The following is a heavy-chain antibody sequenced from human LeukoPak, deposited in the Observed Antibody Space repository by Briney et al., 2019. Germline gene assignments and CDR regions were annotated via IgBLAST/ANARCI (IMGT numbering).Heavy chain of an antibody. D-gene: IGHD1-26*01. CDR3: ARDKIVGATYFDY. V-gene: IGHV3-7*01. Sequence: GGSLRLSCAASGFTFTTYWMSWVRQAPGKGLEWVANIKQDGTEKYYVDSVKGRFTISRDNAKNSLYLQMNSLRAEDTAVYYCARDKIVGATYFDYWGQGTLVTVSS. CDR2: IKQDGTEK. CDR1: GFTFTTYW. J-gene: IGHJ4*02.